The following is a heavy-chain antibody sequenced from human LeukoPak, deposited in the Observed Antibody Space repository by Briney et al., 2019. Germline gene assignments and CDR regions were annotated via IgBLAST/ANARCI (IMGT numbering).Heavy chain of an antibody. Sequence: GGSLRLSCAASGFTFSSYGMHWVRQAPGKGREWVAVISYDGSNKYYADSVKGRFTISRDNSKNTLYLQMNSLRAEDTAVYYCAKDPTQVLRYFDWFTSPDYWGQGTLVTVSS. CDR3: AKDPTQVLRYFDWFTSPDY. D-gene: IGHD3-9*01. V-gene: IGHV3-30*18. CDR2: ISYDGSNK. J-gene: IGHJ4*02. CDR1: GFTFSSYG.